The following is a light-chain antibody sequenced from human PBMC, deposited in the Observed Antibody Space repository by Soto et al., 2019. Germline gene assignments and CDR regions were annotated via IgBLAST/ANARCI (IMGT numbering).Light chain of an antibody. V-gene: IGKV3-20*01. Sequence: EIVLTQSPGTLSLSPGERATLSCRASQSVSSSYLAWYQQKPGQPPRLLIFDASNRATGIPDRFSSSGSGTDFTLTISSLEPEDFAVYYCQHYGRSPPSWTFGQGTKVEIQ. CDR1: QSVSSSY. CDR2: DAS. J-gene: IGKJ1*01. CDR3: QHYGRSPPSWT.